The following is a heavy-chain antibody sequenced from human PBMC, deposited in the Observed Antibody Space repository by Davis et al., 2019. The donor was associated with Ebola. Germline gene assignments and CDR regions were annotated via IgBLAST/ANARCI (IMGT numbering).Heavy chain of an antibody. Sequence: SVTVSCKASGYTFTSYGISWVRQAPGQGLEWMGGIIPIFGTANYAQKFQGRVTITADESTSTAYLELSSLRSEDTAVYYCARGGASDHIVVVPAAIFGYFQHWGQGTLVTVSS. CDR3: ARGGASDHIVVVPAAIFGYFQH. J-gene: IGHJ1*01. D-gene: IGHD2-2*02. CDR2: IIPIFGTA. V-gene: IGHV1-69*13. CDR1: GYTFTSYG.